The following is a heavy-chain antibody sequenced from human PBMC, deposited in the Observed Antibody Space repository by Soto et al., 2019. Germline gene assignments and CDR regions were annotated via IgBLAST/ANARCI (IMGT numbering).Heavy chain of an antibody. Sequence: XSVKVSFNASGYTFTNHAIHLVRQAPGQGLEWMGWINAGKGDTKYPQRFQGRVTITRDTSASTAYMELRSLRSEDTAVYYCARNILGGTTDYWGPGTLVTVPQ. CDR3: ARNILGGTTDY. D-gene: IGHD1-7*01. CDR2: INAGKGDT. V-gene: IGHV1-3*01. CDR1: GYTFTNHA. J-gene: IGHJ4*02.